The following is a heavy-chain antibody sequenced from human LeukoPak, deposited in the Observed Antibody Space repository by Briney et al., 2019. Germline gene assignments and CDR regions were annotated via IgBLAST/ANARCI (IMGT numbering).Heavy chain of an antibody. J-gene: IGHJ4*02. V-gene: IGHV3-7*01. CDR3: ARVGATTFSFDY. CDR1: GFTFSSYS. D-gene: IGHD1-26*01. Sequence: GGSLRLSCAAFGFTFSSYSMNWVRQAPGKGLEWVANIKQDGSEKYYVDSVKGRFTISRDNAKNSLYLQMNSLRAEDTAVYYCARVGATTFSFDYWGQGTLVTVSS. CDR2: IKQDGSEK.